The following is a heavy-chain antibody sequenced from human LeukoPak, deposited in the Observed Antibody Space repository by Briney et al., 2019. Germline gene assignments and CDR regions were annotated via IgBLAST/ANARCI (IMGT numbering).Heavy chain of an antibody. CDR2: INHSGST. Sequence: SETLSLTCAVHGGSFSGYYWSWIRQPPGKGLEWIGEINHSGSTNYNPSLKSRVTISVDTSKNQFSLKLSSVTAADTAVYYCARGYYGSGSLPFYWGQGTLVTVSS. D-gene: IGHD3-10*01. V-gene: IGHV4-34*01. CDR1: GGSFSGYY. J-gene: IGHJ4*02. CDR3: ARGYYGSGSLPFY.